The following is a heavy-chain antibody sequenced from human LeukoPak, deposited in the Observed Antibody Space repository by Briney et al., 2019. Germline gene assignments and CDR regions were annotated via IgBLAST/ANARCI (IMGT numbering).Heavy chain of an antibody. V-gene: IGHV4-4*07. Sequence: SETLSLTCTVSGGPISSYYWSWIRQPAGKGLEWIGRIYISGSTNYNPSLKSRVTMSIDTSKNQFSLKLSSVTAADTAVYYCATLYGDLGNYWGQGTLVTVSS. CDR1: GGPISSYY. D-gene: IGHD4-17*01. J-gene: IGHJ4*02. CDR2: IYISGST. CDR3: ATLYGDLGNY.